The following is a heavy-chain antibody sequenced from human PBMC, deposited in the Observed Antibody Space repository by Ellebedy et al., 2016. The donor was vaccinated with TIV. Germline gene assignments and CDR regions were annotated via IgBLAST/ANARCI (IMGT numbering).Heavy chain of an antibody. D-gene: IGHD4/OR15-4a*01. Sequence: GESLKISXTTSGYTFTLYWISWVRQMPGKGLEWKGRIDPSDPSGSFTSYSPSFQGHVTVSTDKSISTAYLQWSSLKASDTAMYYCARHGADPELDYWGQGTLVTVSS. CDR1: GYTFTLYW. CDR3: ARHGADPELDY. J-gene: IGHJ4*02. CDR2: IDPSDPSGSFT. V-gene: IGHV5-10-1*01.